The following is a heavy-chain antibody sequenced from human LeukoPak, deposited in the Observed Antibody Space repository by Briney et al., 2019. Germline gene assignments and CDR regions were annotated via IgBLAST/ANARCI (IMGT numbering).Heavy chain of an antibody. Sequence: GGSLRLSCAASGFTFSSYGMSWVRQAPGKGLEWVSAISGSGGSTYYADSVKGRFTISRDNSKNTLYLQMNSLRAEDTAVNYCAKERSRSSILTGYYDDYWGQGTLVTVSS. V-gene: IGHV3-23*01. J-gene: IGHJ4*02. CDR1: GFTFSSYG. D-gene: IGHD3-9*01. CDR2: ISGSGGST. CDR3: AKERSRSSILTGYYDDY.